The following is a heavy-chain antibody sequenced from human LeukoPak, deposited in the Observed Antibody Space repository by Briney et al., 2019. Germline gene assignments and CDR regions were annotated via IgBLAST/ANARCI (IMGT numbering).Heavy chain of an antibody. J-gene: IGHJ3*02. CDR2: IYYSGTT. Sequence: SWVRQTPGEGLEWIGHIYYSGTTYYNPSLKSRVTISVDTSKNQFSLKLSSVTAADTAVYYCAREREDCSSTSCYGDAFDIWGQGTMVTVSS. D-gene: IGHD2-2*01. CDR3: AREREDCSSTSCYGDAFDI. V-gene: IGHV4-30-4*08.